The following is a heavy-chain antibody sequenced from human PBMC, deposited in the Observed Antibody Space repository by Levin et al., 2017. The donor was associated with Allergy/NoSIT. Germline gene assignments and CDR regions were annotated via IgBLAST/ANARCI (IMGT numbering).Heavy chain of an antibody. V-gene: IGHV3-30*18. J-gene: IGHJ4*02. D-gene: IGHD2-2*02. CDR2: ISYDGSNK. CDR1: GFTFSSYG. Sequence: GGSLRLSCAASGFTFSSYGMHWVRQAPGKGLEWVAVISYDGSNKYYADSVKGRFTISRDNSKNTLYLQMNSLRAEDTAVYYCAKVVAIHGGGLFDYWGQGTLVTVSS. CDR3: AKVVAIHGGGLFDY.